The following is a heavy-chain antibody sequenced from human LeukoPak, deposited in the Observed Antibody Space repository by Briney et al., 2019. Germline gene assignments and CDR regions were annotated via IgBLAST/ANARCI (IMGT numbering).Heavy chain of an antibody. J-gene: IGHJ4*02. CDR3: AKTIMYYYDSSGYYGPYY. CDR1: GFTFSSYA. D-gene: IGHD3-22*01. CDR2: ISGSGGST. Sequence: GGSLRLSCAACGFTFSSYAMSWVRQAPGKGLEWVSAISGSGGSTYYADSVKGRFTISRDNSKNTLYLQMNSLRAEDTAVYYCAKTIMYYYDSSGYYGPYYWGQGTLVTVSS. V-gene: IGHV3-23*01.